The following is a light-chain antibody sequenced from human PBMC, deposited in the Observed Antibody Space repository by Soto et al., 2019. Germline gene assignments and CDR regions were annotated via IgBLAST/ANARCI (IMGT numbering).Light chain of an antibody. CDR2: DTS. CDR1: QSVSGRN. Sequence: EIVLTQSPGTLSLSPGERATLSCRASQSVSGRNLAWYHQKPGQDPRLLIYDTSTRATGIPDRFSRSGSGTDFTLTISWLEAEDFAGYYCQQYSGTQRTFGQGTKVE. J-gene: IGKJ1*01. V-gene: IGKV3-20*01. CDR3: QQYSGTQRT.